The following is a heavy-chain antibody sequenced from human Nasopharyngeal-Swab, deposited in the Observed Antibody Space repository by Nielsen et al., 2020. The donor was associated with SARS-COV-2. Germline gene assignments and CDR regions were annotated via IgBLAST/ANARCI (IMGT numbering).Heavy chain of an antibody. J-gene: IGHJ6*02. CDR3: AKDRDSGDDSEEYYHYYGMDV. D-gene: IGHD5-12*01. V-gene: IGHV3-30-3*01. Sequence: GGSLRLSCAASGFIFSSYAMHWVRQAPGKGLEWVAVISYDESNKYYADSVKGRFTISRDNSKNTLYLQMNSLRAEDTAIYYCAKDRDSGDDSEEYYHYYGMDVWGQGAPVTVSS. CDR1: GFIFSSYA. CDR2: ISYDESNK.